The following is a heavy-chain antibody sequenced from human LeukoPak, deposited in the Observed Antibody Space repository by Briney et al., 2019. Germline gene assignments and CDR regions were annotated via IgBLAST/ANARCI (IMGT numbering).Heavy chain of an antibody. D-gene: IGHD2-2*01. J-gene: IGHJ4*02. V-gene: IGHV4-31*03. CDR1: GGSISSGGYY. CDR2: IYYSGST. Sequence: SETLSLTCTVSGGSISSGGYYWSWIRQHPGKGLERIGYIYYSGSTYYNPSLKGRVTISVDTSKNQFSLKLSSVTAADTAVYYCARRVPAATFDYWGQGTLVTVSS. CDR3: ARRVPAATFDY.